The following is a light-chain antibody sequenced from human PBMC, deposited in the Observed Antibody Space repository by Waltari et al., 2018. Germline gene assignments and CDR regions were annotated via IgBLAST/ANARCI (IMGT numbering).Light chain of an antibody. J-gene: IGKJ1*01. CDR1: QSLVHSDGNTY. CDR3: MQGTHWPWT. V-gene: IGKV2-30*02. Sequence: VVMTQSPLSLPVTLGQPASISCRSSQSLVHSDGNTYLNWFQQRPGQSPRRLLYRVSKRDSGVPDRFSGSGSGTDFTLKISRVEAEDVGVYYCMQGTHWPWTFGQGTKVEIK. CDR2: RVS.